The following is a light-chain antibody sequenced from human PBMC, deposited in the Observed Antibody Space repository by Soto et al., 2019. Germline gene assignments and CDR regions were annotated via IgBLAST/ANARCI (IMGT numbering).Light chain of an antibody. Sequence: QSVLTQPPSASGSPGHSVTISCTGTSSDVGGYNYVSWYQQHPGKAPKLMIYEVSKRPSGVPDRFSGSKSGNTASLTVSGLQAEDEADYYCSSYAGSNNLYVFGTGTKVPVL. CDR2: EVS. J-gene: IGLJ1*01. CDR3: SSYAGSNNLYV. V-gene: IGLV2-8*01. CDR1: SSDVGGYNY.